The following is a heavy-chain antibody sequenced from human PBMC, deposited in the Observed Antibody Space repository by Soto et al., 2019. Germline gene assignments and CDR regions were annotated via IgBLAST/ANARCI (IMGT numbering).Heavy chain of an antibody. Sequence: SETLSLTCTVSGGSISSGDYYWSWIRQPPGKGLEWIGYIYYSGSTYYNPSLKSRVTISVDTSKNQFSLKLSSVTAADTAVYYCTRVLPWYFDYWGQGTLVTVSS. CDR3: TRVLPWYFDY. CDR2: IYYSGST. CDR1: GGSISSGDYY. V-gene: IGHV4-30-4*01. J-gene: IGHJ4*02.